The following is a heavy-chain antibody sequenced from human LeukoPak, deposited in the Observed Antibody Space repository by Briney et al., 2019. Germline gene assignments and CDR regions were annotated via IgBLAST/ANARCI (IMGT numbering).Heavy chain of an antibody. D-gene: IGHD1-26*01. J-gene: IGHJ6*03. CDR1: GGSISSYY. V-gene: IGHV4-59*08. CDR2: IYYSGST. CDR3: ASNSGSYYPYYYYYYMDV. Sequence: SETLSLTCTVSGGSISSYYWSWIRQPPGKGLEWIGYIYYSGSTNYNPSLKSPVTISVDTSKNQFSLKLSSVTAADTAVYYCASNSGSYYPYYYYYYMDVWGKGTTVTVSS.